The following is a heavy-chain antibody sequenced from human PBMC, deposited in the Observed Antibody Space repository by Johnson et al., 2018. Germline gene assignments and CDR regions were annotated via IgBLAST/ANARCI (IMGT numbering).Heavy chain of an antibody. D-gene: IGHD2-2*01. J-gene: IGHJ3*02. CDR2: ITLDGKRQ. CDR3: VQGPSHGAFDI. Sequence: QVQLVESGGGVVQPGMSLRLSCAASGFTFSASGIDTHWVRQSPDKGLEWVTHITLDGKRQFYKDSVKGRFSVSRDTPRNTVYLQMNSLRPEETARYHCVQGPSHGAFDIWGQGTMVMVSS. CDR1: GFTFSASG. V-gene: IGHV3-30*18.